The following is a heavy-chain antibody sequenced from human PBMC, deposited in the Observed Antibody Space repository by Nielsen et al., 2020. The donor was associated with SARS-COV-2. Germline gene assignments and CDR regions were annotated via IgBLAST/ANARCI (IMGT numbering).Heavy chain of an antibody. Sequence: GESLKISCAASGFTFSSYAMSWVRQAPGKGLEWVSAISGSGGSTYYADSVKGRFTISRDNAKNSLYLQMNRLRAEDTAVYYCASLYDILTGYPADTLYYYYGMDVWGQGTTVTVSS. CDR3: ASLYDILTGYPADTLYYYYGMDV. CDR1: GFTFSSYA. CDR2: ISGSGGST. J-gene: IGHJ6*02. D-gene: IGHD3-9*01. V-gene: IGHV3-23*01.